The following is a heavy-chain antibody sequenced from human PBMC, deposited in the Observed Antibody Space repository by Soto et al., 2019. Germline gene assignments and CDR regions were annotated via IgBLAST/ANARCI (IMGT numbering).Heavy chain of an antibody. CDR1: GGSISSSSYY. V-gene: IGHV4-39*01. CDR2: IYYSGST. Sequence: SETLSLTCTVSGGSISSSSYYWGWIRQPPGKGLEWIGSIYYSGSTYYNPSLKSRVTISVDTSKNQFSLKLSSVTAADTAVYYGARQGLRWYSYFDYWGQGTLVTVSS. D-gene: IGHD3-16*01. J-gene: IGHJ4*02. CDR3: ARQGLRWYSYFDY.